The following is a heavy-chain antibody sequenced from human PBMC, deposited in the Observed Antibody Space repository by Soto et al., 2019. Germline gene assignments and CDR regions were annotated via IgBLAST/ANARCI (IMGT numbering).Heavy chain of an antibody. Sequence: SETLSLTCAVYGGSFSGYYWSWIRQPPGKGLEWIGEINHSGSTNYNPSLKSRVTISVDTSKNQFSLKLSSVTAADTAVYYCARGGYYDILTGIDYWGQGTLVT. CDR3: ARGGYYDILTGIDY. J-gene: IGHJ4*02. CDR2: INHSGST. V-gene: IGHV4-34*01. D-gene: IGHD3-9*01. CDR1: GGSFSGYY.